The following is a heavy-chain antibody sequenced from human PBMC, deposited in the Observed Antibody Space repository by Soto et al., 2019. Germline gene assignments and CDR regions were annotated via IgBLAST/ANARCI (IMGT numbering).Heavy chain of an antibody. CDR2: IVGGSGKT. J-gene: IGHJ4*02. CDR1: GFTFTASA. D-gene: IGHD4-17*01. CDR3: ARGRFNGEEEWGFDY. Sequence: ASVKVSCKASGFTFTASAVQWGGQARGQRLEWIGWIVGGSGKTNYAENFRERVTITRDTSTSTAYMEVTGLRSEDTAVYYCARGRFNGEEEWGFDYWGQGTLVTVSS. V-gene: IGHV1-58*01.